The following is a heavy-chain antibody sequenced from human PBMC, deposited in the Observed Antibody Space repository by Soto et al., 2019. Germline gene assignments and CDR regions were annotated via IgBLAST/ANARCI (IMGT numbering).Heavy chain of an antibody. CDR2: IYNDGTT. J-gene: IGHJ6*02. D-gene: IGHD3-10*01. V-gene: IGHV3-53*01. CDR1: GLPVAGSY. Sequence: GSLRLSCVASGLPVAGSYMAWVRQAPGKGLEWASVIYNDGTTYYSQSVEGRFTISRDTSKNTLYLQMDRLRDEDTAVYYCVRPLPSGQTHARDVWGQGTTVIVSS. CDR3: VRPLPSGQTHARDV.